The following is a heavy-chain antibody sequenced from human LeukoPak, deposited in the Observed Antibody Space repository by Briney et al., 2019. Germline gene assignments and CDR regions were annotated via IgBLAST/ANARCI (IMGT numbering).Heavy chain of an antibody. J-gene: IGHJ4*02. V-gene: IGHV4-39*02. Sequence: PSETLSLTCTVSGGSISSSSYYWGSIRQPPGKGLEWIGSIHYSGSTHYNPSLKSRVTISVDTSNNQFFLRVTSVTAADTAVYYCARDGYNQPVDYWGQGTLVTVSS. D-gene: IGHD5-12*01. CDR3: ARDGYNQPVDY. CDR2: IHYSGST. CDR1: GGSISSSSYY.